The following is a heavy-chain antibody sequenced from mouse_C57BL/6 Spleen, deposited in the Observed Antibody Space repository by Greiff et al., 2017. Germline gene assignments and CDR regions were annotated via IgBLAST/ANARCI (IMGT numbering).Heavy chain of an antibody. Sequence: DVKLVESGPGLVKPSQSLSLTCSVTGYSITSGYYWNWIRQFPGNKLEWMGYISYDGSNNYNPSLKNRISITRDTSKNQFFLKLNSVTTEDTATYYCARDGDGYPYAMDYWGQGTSVTVSS. CDR1: GYSITSGYY. CDR2: ISYDGSN. J-gene: IGHJ4*01. V-gene: IGHV3-6*01. D-gene: IGHD2-3*01. CDR3: ARDGDGYPYAMDY.